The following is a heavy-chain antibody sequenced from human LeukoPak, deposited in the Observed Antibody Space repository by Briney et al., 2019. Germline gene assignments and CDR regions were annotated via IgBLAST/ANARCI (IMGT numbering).Heavy chain of an antibody. J-gene: IGHJ4*02. V-gene: IGHV3-64D*06. CDR2: SSSNGGST. D-gene: IGHD5/OR15-5a*01. CDR1: GFTFSSYA. Sequence: RRSLRLSCSASGFTFSSYAMHWVRPAPGKGLEYVSASSSNGGSTYYADSVKGRFTISRDNSKNTLYLQMSSLRAEDTAVYYCATLYDLVYWGQGTLVTVSS. CDR3: ATLYDLVY.